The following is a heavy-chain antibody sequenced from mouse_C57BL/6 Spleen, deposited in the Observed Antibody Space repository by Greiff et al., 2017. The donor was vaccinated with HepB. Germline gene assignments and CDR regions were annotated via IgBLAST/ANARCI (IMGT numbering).Heavy chain of an antibody. CDR3: VRQDDGYYVGFAY. CDR1: GFSFKTYA. CDR2: IRSKSNNYAT. J-gene: IGHJ3*01. D-gene: IGHD2-3*01. V-gene: IGHV10-1*01. Sequence: DVHLVESGGGLVQPKGSLKLSCAASGFSFKTYAMNWVRQAPGKGLEWVARIRSKSNNYATYYADSLKDRFTISRDDSEVMLYLQMNNLKTEDTAVYYCVRQDDGYYVGFAYWGQVTLVTVSA.